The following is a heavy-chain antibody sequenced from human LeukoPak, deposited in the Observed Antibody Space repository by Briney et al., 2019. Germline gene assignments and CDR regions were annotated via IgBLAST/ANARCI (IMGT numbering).Heavy chain of an antibody. D-gene: IGHD3-10*01. J-gene: IGHJ3*02. CDR1: GGSISSSNW. Sequence: KPSGTLSLTCAVSGGSISSSNWWSWVSQPPEKGLEWIGEIYHSGSTNYNPSLKSRVTISVDMSKNQFSLKLSSVTAADTAVYYCARQMLGGLWFGERNAFDIWGQGTMLTVSS. CDR3: ARQMLGGLWFGERNAFDI. CDR2: IYHSGST. V-gene: IGHV4-4*02.